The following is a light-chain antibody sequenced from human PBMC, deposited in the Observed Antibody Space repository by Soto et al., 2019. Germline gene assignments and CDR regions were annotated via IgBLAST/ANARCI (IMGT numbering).Light chain of an antibody. CDR2: DVN. J-gene: IGLJ2*01. V-gene: IGLV2-14*03. CDR1: RSDIGAYNF. CDR3: TSWTTSTTMI. Sequence: QSVLTQPASVSGSPGQSITISCTGTRSDIGAYNFVSWYQQHPGEVPKLILYDVNVRPSGVSNRFSGSKCGNTASLTISGLQAEDEADYYCTSWTTSTTMIFGGGTKVTVL.